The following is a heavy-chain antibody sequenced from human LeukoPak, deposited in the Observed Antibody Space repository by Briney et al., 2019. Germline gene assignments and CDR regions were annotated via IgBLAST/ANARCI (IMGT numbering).Heavy chain of an antibody. V-gene: IGHV3-7*01. J-gene: IGHJ4*02. CDR3: VRGPTGFVAVADC. CDR1: EFTFSSHW. Sequence: TGGSLRLSCVASEFTFSSHWMAWVRQAPGKGLEWVASIKEDGSEKNYMDSVKGRFTISRDNAKNSVYLQMNSLRVEDTAVYYCVRGPTGFVAVADCWGQGTLVTVSS. CDR2: IKEDGSEK. D-gene: IGHD6-19*01.